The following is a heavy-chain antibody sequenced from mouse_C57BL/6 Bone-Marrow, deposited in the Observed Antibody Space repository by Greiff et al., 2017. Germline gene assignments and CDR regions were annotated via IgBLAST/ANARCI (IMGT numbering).Heavy chain of an antibody. CDR3: ARSVTTGGWYFDV. CDR2: IDPSDSET. CDR1: GYTFTSYW. V-gene: IGHV1-52*01. Sequence: VQLQQPGAELVRPGSSVKLSCKASGYTFTSYWMHWVKQRPIQGLEWIGNIDPSDSETHYNQKFKDKATLTVDKSSSTAYMQLSSLTSEDSAVYYWARSVTTGGWYFDVWGTGTTVTVSS. J-gene: IGHJ1*03. D-gene: IGHD1-1*01.